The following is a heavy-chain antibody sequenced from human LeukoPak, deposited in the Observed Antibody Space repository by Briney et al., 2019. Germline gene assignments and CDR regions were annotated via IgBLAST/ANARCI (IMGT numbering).Heavy chain of an antibody. CDR1: GYTLTSYG. CDR3: ARQGTQIYYYYGMDV. D-gene: IGHD3-10*01. CDR2: ISAYNGNT. V-gene: IGHV1-18*01. J-gene: IGHJ6*02. Sequence: ASVKVSCKASGYTLTSYGISWVRQAPGQGLEWMGWISAYNGNTNYAQKLQGRVTMTTDTSTSTAYMELRSLRSDDTAVYYCARQGTQIYYYYGMDVWGQGTTVTVSS.